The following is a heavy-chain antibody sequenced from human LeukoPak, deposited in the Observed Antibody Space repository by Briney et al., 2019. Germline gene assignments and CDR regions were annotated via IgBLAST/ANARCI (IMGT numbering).Heavy chain of an antibody. Sequence: SETLSLTCTVSGGSISSSSYYWGWIRQPPGKGLEWIGSIYYSGSTYYNPSLKSRVTISVDTSKNQFSLKLSSVTAADTAVYYCAREKIGTGTILGKDYYYMDVWGKGTTVTVSS. CDR1: GGSISSSSYY. CDR2: IYYSGST. J-gene: IGHJ6*03. D-gene: IGHD1-1*01. CDR3: AREKIGTGTILGKDYYYMDV. V-gene: IGHV4-39*07.